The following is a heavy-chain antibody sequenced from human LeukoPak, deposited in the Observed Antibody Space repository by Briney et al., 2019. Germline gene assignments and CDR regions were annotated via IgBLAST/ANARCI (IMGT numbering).Heavy chain of an antibody. V-gene: IGHV3-23*01. J-gene: IGHJ4*02. D-gene: IGHD4-17*01. CDR3: ARDAYGDYNFDY. CDR1: GFTFSSYA. Sequence: GGSLRLSCAASGFTFSSYAMSWVRQAPGKGLEWVSTVSGSSDNTYYADSVKGRFNISRDNSKNTLYLQMNSLRAEDTAVYYCARDAYGDYNFDYWGQGTLVTVSS. CDR2: VSGSSDNT.